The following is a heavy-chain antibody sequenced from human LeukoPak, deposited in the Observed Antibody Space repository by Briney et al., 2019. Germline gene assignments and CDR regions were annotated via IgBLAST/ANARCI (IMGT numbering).Heavy chain of an antibody. V-gene: IGHV3-21*01. CDR1: GFTLSNYW. CDR2: IIRVGSYI. CDR3: ARLKVVVTVTRGYYYYGMDV. Sequence: GGSLRLSCAASGFTLSNYWMNWVRQAPGKGLDWVSSIIRVGSYINYAYSVKGRFDISRDNHKNSLYLQMNSLRAEDTAVYYCARLKVVVTVTRGYYYYGMDVWGQGTTVTVSS. D-gene: IGHD2-21*02. J-gene: IGHJ6*02.